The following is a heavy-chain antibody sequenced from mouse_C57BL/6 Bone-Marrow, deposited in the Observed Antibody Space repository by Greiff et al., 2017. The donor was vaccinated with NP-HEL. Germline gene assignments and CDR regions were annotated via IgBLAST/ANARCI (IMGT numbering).Heavy chain of an antibody. CDR1: GFTFTDYY. D-gene: IGHD2-4*01. Sequence: EVQLVESGGGLVQPGGSLSLSCAASGFTFTDYYMSWVRQPPGKALEWLGFIRNKANGYSTEYSASVQGRFTISRDNSKSILYLQMNAQRAEDSATYYCARSLYDYHYAMDYWGQGTSVTVSS. J-gene: IGHJ4*01. CDR2: IRNKANGYST. CDR3: ARSLYDYHYAMDY. V-gene: IGHV7-3*01.